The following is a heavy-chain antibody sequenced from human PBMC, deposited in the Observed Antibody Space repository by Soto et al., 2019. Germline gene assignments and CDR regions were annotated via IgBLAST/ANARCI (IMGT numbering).Heavy chain of an antibody. V-gene: IGHV4-59*02. J-gene: IGHJ4*02. CDR3: ARGPEARTYYDYIWGSYRTYYFDY. D-gene: IGHD3-16*02. Sequence: SETLSLTCSFSGDSVTSHYLTWIRQSPEKGLEWIGYMHYTGFSHYNPSLKSRLTISVDRSKNQFTLQLSSVTAADTAVYYCARGPEARTYYDYIWGSYRTYYFDYVGQGTLVTGSS. CDR2: MHYTGFS. CDR1: GDSVTSHY.